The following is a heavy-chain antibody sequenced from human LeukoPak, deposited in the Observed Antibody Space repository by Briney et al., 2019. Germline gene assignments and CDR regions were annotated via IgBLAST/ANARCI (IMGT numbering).Heavy chain of an antibody. D-gene: IGHD3-22*01. CDR1: GFTCSSYE. Sequence: GGSLRLSCAASGFTCSSYEMNWVRQAPGKGPEWVSYISSSGSTIYYADSVKGRFTISRDNAKNSLYLQMNSLRAEDTAVYYCARDAYDSSGYYSPYDAFDIWGQGTMVTVSS. J-gene: IGHJ3*02. CDR2: ISSSGSTI. CDR3: ARDAYDSSGYYSPYDAFDI. V-gene: IGHV3-48*03.